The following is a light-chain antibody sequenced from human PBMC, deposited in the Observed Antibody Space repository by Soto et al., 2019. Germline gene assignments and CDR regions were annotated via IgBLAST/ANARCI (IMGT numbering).Light chain of an antibody. CDR1: SSDVGGYNY. Sequence: QSALTQPPSASGSPGQSVTISCTGTSSDVGGYNYVSWYQQHPGKAPKLMMYEVSKRPSGVPDRFSGSKSGNTASLTVSVLQAEDEDDYYCSSYAGSNGVFGTGTKVTVL. V-gene: IGLV2-8*01. J-gene: IGLJ1*01. CDR3: SSYAGSNGV. CDR2: EVS.